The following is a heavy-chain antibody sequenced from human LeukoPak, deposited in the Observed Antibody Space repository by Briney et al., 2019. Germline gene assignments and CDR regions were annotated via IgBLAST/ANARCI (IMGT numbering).Heavy chain of an antibody. V-gene: IGHV3-33*08. CDR3: ARDMMVAATGGN. Sequence: GGSLRLSCVASGFRFDDYALHWVRQAPGKGLEWVAVIWYDGSNKYYADSVKGRFTISRDNSKNTLYLQMNSLRAEDTAVYYCARDMMVAATGGNWGQGTLVTVSS. CDR1: GFRFDDYA. D-gene: IGHD2-15*01. J-gene: IGHJ4*02. CDR2: IWYDGSNK.